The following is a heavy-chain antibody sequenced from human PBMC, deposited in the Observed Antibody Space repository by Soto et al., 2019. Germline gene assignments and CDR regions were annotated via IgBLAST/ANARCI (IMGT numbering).Heavy chain of an antibody. Sequence: QVQLVQSGAEVKKPGASVKVSCKASGYTFTSYAISWVRQAPGQGLEWMGWINVNNGNTNYAQKLQDRVTMSADTXTXPADMELGSLISDDSAVYYCARDHRHDYDPSGRFDYWGRGTLVTVSS. CDR2: INVNNGNT. D-gene: IGHD3-22*01. CDR3: ARDHRHDYDPSGRFDY. V-gene: IGHV1-18*01. CDR1: GYTFTSYA. J-gene: IGHJ4*02.